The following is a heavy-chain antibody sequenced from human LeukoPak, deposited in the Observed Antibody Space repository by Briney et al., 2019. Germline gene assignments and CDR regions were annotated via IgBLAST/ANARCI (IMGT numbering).Heavy chain of an antibody. D-gene: IGHD6-13*01. Sequence: SETLSLTCTVSGGSISSYYWSWIRQPPGKGLEWIGYIYYSGSTNYNPSLKSRVTISVDTSKNQFSLKLSSVTAADTAVYYCARAIAAAGTHFDYWGQGTLVTVSS. CDR3: ARAIAAAGTHFDY. J-gene: IGHJ4*02. V-gene: IGHV4-59*01. CDR1: GGSISSYY. CDR2: IYYSGST.